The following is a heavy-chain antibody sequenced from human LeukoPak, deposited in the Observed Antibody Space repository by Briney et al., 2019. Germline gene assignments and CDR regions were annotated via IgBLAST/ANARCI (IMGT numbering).Heavy chain of an antibody. V-gene: IGHV3-53*01. CDR2: IYSGGST. CDR1: GFTDY. Sequence: GGSLRLSCTASGFTDYMTWVRQAPGKGLEWVSVIYSGGSTYYADSVKGRFSVSRDNSKNTLYLQMNSLRAEDTAVYYCAKEQSSSGFFDYWGQGTLVTVSS. CDR3: AKEQSSSGFFDY. D-gene: IGHD6-6*01. J-gene: IGHJ4*02.